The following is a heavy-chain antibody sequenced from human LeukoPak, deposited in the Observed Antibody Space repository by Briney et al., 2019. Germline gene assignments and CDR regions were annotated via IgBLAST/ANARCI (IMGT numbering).Heavy chain of an antibody. J-gene: IGHJ4*02. CDR1: GFTFSSYG. V-gene: IGHV3-30*02. CDR2: IRYDGSNK. CDR3: AKVPHSWGLFDS. Sequence: PGGSLRLSCAASGFTFSSYGMHWVRQAPGKGLEWVAFIRYDGSNKYYADSVKGRFTISRDNSKNTLYLQMDSLRTEDTALYYCAKVPHSWGLFDSWGQGTLVTVSS. D-gene: IGHD3-16*01.